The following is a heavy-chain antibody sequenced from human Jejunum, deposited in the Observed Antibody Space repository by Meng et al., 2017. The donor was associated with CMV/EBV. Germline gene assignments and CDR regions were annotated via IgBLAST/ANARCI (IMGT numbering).Heavy chain of an antibody. CDR3: AKGRSTNWYDAFDV. Sequence: GFTFSNYLMGWVRQAPGKGLVWVSSFGGSGGGTFYADSVKGRFTISRDNSRNTLYLQMDSLRAEDTAVYYCAKGRSTNWYDAFDVWGQGTLVTVSS. D-gene: IGHD1-1*01. J-gene: IGHJ3*01. CDR1: GFTFSNYL. CDR2: FGGSGGGT. V-gene: IGHV3-23*01.